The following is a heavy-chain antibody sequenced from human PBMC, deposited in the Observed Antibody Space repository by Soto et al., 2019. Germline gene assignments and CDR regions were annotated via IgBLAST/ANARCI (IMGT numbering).Heavy chain of an antibody. CDR3: PRLVGPLDNYYNGKDG. V-gene: IGHV6-1*01. CDR1: GDSVSSNSAA. Sequence: SQTLSLTCAISGDSVSSNSAAWNWIRQSPSRGLEWLGRTYYRSKWYNDYAVSVKSRITINPDTSKNQFSLQLNSVTPEDTAVYYCPRLVGPLDNYYNGKDGWGQGTTVTVSS. CDR2: TYYRSKWYN. D-gene: IGHD2-15*01. J-gene: IGHJ6*02.